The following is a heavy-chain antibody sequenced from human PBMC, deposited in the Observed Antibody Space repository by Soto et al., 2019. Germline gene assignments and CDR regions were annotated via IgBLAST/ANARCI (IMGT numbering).Heavy chain of an antibody. CDR2: INGDGTST. V-gene: IGHV3-74*01. D-gene: IGHD5-18*01. CDR3: ARGIQLRYGMDV. J-gene: IGHJ6*02. Sequence: EVQLVESGGGLVQPGGSLRLSCAATGFTFTNHWMHWVRQAPGKGLVWVSRINGDGTSTFYADSVKGRFAISRDNAMDMVYLQLSDLRGEDTAVYFCARGIQLRYGMDVWGQGTTVTVSS. CDR1: GFTFTNHW.